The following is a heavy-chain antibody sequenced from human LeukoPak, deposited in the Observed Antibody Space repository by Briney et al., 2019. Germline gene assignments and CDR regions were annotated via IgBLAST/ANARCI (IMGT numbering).Heavy chain of an antibody. Sequence: SETLSLTCIVSGGSISSYYWSWIRQPAGKGLEWIGRIYTSGSTNYNPSLKSRVTMSVDTSKNQFSLQLNSVAPEDTAVYYCARARSGSYPDYWGQGTLVTVSS. J-gene: IGHJ4*02. CDR2: IYTSGST. CDR1: GGSISSYY. CDR3: ARARSGSYPDY. V-gene: IGHV4-4*07. D-gene: IGHD1-26*01.